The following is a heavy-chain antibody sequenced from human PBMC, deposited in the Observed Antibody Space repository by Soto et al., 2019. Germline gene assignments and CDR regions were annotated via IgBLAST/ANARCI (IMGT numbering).Heavy chain of an antibody. CDR1: GGTFSSYA. J-gene: IGHJ4*02. Sequence: GASVKVSCKASGGTFSSYAISWVRQAPGQGLEWMGGIIPIFGTANYAQKFQGRVTITADESTSTAYMELSSLRSEDTAVYYCARSIVVVTALDDWGQGTLVTVSS. D-gene: IGHD2-21*02. CDR2: IIPIFGTA. V-gene: IGHV1-69*13. CDR3: ARSIVVVTALDD.